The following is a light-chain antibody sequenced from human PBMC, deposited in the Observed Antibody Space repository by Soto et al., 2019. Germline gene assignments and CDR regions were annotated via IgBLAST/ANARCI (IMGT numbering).Light chain of an antibody. CDR2: DAS. J-gene: IGKJ1*01. V-gene: IGKV3-11*01. CDR1: QSVSSY. Sequence: EIVLTQSPATLSLSPGERATLSCRASQSVSSYFAWYQQKPGQAPRLLIYDASTRATGIPARFSGSGSGTDFTLTISSLGPEDFAVYYCQQRGNWPLAFGQGTKVEIK. CDR3: QQRGNWPLA.